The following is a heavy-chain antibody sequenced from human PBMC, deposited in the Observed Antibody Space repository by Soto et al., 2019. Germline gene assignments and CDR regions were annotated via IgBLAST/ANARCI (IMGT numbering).Heavy chain of an antibody. J-gene: IGHJ6*02. CDR2: IWYDGSNK. CDR1: GFTFSSYG. V-gene: IGHV3-33*01. Sequence: QPGGSLRLSCAASGFTFSSYGMHWVRQAPGKGLEWVAVIWYDGSNKYYADSVKGRFTISRDNSKNTLYLQMNSLRAEDTAVYYCARDGRRYSYDLTLEGGMDVWGQGTTVTVSS. D-gene: IGHD5-18*01. CDR3: ARDGRRYSYDLTLEGGMDV.